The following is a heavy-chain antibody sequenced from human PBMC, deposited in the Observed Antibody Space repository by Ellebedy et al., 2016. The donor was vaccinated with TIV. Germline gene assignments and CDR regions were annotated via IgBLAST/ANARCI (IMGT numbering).Heavy chain of an antibody. CDR2: INYSGST. D-gene: IGHD5/OR15-5a*01. J-gene: IGHJ4*02. CDR3: ANSLGVSTGLDY. V-gene: IGHV4-61*01. Sequence: SETLSLTXSVSGGSVNSGSHYWSWIRQPPGKGLEWIANINYSGSTKYNPSLKSRVTISADTSKNQFSLELSSVTAADTAVYFCANSLGVSTGLDYWGQGILVTVSS. CDR1: GGSVNSGSHY.